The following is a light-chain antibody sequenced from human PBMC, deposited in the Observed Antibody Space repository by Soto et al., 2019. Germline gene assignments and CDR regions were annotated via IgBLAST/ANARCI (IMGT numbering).Light chain of an antibody. Sequence: QSALTQPASVSGSPGQSITISCTGTSSDIGGYNSVSWYQQHPGKAPKLLIFDVSYRPSGVSNRFSGSNSDNTASLTISGLRAEDEADYYCSSYRSTFTLVFGGGTKLTVL. CDR2: DVS. V-gene: IGLV2-14*01. CDR3: SSYRSTFTLV. J-gene: IGLJ2*01. CDR1: SSDIGGYNS.